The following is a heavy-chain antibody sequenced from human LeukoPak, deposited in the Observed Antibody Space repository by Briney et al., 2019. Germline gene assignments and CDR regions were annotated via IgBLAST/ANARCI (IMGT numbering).Heavy chain of an antibody. V-gene: IGHV4-30-2*01. J-gene: IGHJ5*02. CDR3: ARELLCVNAPGSWFHP. CDR1: GDSMSSGDYS. CDR2: IFHNGSS. D-gene: IGHD3-10*01. Sequence: SETLSLTCAVSGDSMSSGDYSWSWIRQPSGKGLEGIGYIFHNGSSYYNPYLQSRVSISVAKSPNQYSLGLPSVTAADTAVYSCARELLCVNAPGSWFHPGAQGTVLSVSS.